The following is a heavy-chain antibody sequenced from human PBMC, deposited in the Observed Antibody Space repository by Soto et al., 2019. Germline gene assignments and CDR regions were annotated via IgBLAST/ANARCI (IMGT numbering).Heavy chain of an antibody. D-gene: IGHD3-10*01. CDR2: IYYSGST. J-gene: IGHJ6*02. CDR3: ARFRYRGNYGMDV. V-gene: IGHV4-31*03. CDR1: GGSISSGGYY. Sequence: SETLSLTCTVSGGSISSGGYYWSWIRQHPGKGLEWIGYIYYSGSTYYNPSLKSRVTISVDTSKNQFSLKLSSVTAADTAMYYCARFRYRGNYGMDVWGQGTTVTVSS.